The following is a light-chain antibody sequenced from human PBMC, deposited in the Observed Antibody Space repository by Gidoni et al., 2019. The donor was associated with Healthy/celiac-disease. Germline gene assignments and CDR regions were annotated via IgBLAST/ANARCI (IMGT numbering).Light chain of an antibody. CDR3: QSYDSSLSGVV. CDR2: GNT. CDR1: SSNIWAGYD. Sequence: QSVLTQPPSVSRAPGQRVTTSFTGSSSNIWAGYDVHWYQQVPGTAPKLLIDGNTNRPSGVPDRFSGSKSGTSASLAITGLQAEDEADYYCQSYDSSLSGVVFGGGTKLTVL. J-gene: IGLJ2*01. V-gene: IGLV1-40*01.